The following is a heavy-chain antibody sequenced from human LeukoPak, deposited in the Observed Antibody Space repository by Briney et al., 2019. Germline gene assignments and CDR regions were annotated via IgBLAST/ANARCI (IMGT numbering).Heavy chain of an antibody. D-gene: IGHD3-22*01. CDR1: GFTFSSYS. Sequence: PGGSLRLSCAASGFTFSSYSINWVRQAPGKGLEWVSYISSTNSTIHYADSVKGRFTISRDNAKNSLYLQMNSLRADDTAVYYCARVSYDSIDYWGQGTLVTVSS. CDR3: ARVSYDSIDY. CDR2: ISSTNSTI. J-gene: IGHJ4*02. V-gene: IGHV3-48*01.